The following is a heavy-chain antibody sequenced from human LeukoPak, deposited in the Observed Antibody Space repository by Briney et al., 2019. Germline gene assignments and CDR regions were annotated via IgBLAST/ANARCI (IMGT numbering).Heavy chain of an antibody. CDR1: GGTFSSYA. D-gene: IGHD3-16*01. J-gene: IGHJ5*02. CDR2: IIPIFGTA. Sequence: TVKVSFKASGGTFSSYAISWVQQAPGQGLEWMGGIIPIFGTANYAQKFQGRVTITADESTSTAYMELSSLRSEDTAVYYCARDSFPYTADGFSWGQGTLVTVSS. V-gene: IGHV1-69*13. CDR3: ARDSFPYTADGFS.